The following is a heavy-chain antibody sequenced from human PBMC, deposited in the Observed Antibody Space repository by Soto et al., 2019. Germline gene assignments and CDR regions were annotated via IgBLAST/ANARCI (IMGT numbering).Heavy chain of an antibody. CDR2: ISAYNGNT. J-gene: IGHJ4*02. D-gene: IGHD6-6*01. CDR3: ARDHYSSSDRYYFDY. CDR1: GYTFTSYG. Sequence: QVQLVQSGAEVKKPGASVKVSCKASGYTFTSYGIIWVRQAPGQGLDWMGWISAYNGNTNYAQKLQGRVTMTTDTSTSTAYMELRSLRSDDTAVYYCARDHYSSSDRYYFDYWGQGTLVTVSS. V-gene: IGHV1-18*01.